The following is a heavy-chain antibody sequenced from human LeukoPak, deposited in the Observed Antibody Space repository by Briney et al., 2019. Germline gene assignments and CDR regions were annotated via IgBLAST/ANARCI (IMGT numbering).Heavy chain of an antibody. CDR2: ISGSGGST. V-gene: IGHV3-23*01. D-gene: IGHD3-3*01. J-gene: IGHJ6*03. CDR1: AFTFSSYA. CDR3: ASLQGDYDFWSGSYYYMDV. Sequence: GGSLRLSCAASAFTFSSYAMSWVRQAPGKGLEWVSAISGSGGSTYYADSVKGRFTISRDNSKNTLYLQMNSLRAEDTAVYYCASLQGDYDFWSGSYYYMDVWGKGTTVTVSS.